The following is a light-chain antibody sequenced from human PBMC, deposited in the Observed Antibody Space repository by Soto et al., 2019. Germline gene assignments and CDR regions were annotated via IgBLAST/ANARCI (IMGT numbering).Light chain of an antibody. CDR2: DVT. V-gene: IGLV2-14*03. CDR3: CSYTSSSTYV. J-gene: IGLJ1*01. Sequence: QSALTRPASVSGSPGQSITISCTGTRSDVGGYNYVYWHQHHPGKAPKLIIYDVTNRPSGVSDRFSGSKSGNTASLTISGLQAEDEADYYCCSYTSSSTYVFGPGTKLTVL. CDR1: RSDVGGYNY.